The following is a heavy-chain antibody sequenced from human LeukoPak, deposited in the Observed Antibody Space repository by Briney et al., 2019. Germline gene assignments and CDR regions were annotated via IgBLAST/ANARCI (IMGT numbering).Heavy chain of an antibody. CDR2: IVVGSGNT. J-gene: IGHJ6*03. CDR3: AALDPTTVTLRDYYYYYMDV. D-gene: IGHD4-11*01. V-gene: IGHV1-58*01. CDR1: GFTFTSSA. Sequence: SVKVSCKASGFTFTSSAVQWVRQARGQRLEWIGWIVVGSGNTNYAQKFQERVTITRDMSTSTAYMELSSLRSEDTAVYYCAALDPTTVTLRDYYYYYMDVWGKGTTVTVSS.